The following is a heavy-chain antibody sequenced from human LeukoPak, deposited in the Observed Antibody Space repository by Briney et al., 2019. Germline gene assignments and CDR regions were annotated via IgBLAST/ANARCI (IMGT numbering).Heavy chain of an antibody. CDR3: ARGRPNHYYDSSGCIDY. D-gene: IGHD3-22*01. V-gene: IGHV4-34*01. CDR1: GGSFXGYY. CDR2: INHSGST. Sequence: ETLSLTCAXYGGSFXGYYWSWIRQPPGKGLEWIGEINHSGSTNYNPSLKSRVTISVDTSKNQFSLKLSSMTAADTAVYYCARGRPNHYYDSSGCIDYWGQGTLVTVSS. J-gene: IGHJ4*02.